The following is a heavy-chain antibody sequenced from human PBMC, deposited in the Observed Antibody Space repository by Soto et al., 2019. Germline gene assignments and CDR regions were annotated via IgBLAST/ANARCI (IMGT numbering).Heavy chain of an antibody. V-gene: IGHV5-51*01. J-gene: IGHJ4*02. CDR2: IYPGDSDI. CDR1: GYKFTNYW. Sequence: GESLKISCMTSGYKFTNYWIAWVRQRPGKGLEWVGIIYPGDSDIRYSPSFEGQVTISADRSISTAYLQWGSLKASDTAVYFCARRPQRAFDRIDYWGQGTQVTVSS. D-gene: IGHD3-3*02. CDR3: ARRPQRAFDRIDY.